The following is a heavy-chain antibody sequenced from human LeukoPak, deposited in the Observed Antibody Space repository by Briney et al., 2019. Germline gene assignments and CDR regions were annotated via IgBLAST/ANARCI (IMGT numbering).Heavy chain of an antibody. CDR3: AKGYDSSSWDYFDY. Sequence: PGGSLRLSCAASGFTFDDYAMHWVRQAPGKGLEWVSGISWNSGSIGYADSVKGRFTISRDNAKNSLYLQMNSLRAEDTALYYCAKGYDSSSWDYFDYWGQGTLVTVSS. J-gene: IGHJ4*02. V-gene: IGHV3-9*01. D-gene: IGHD6-13*01. CDR1: GFTFDDYA. CDR2: ISWNSGSI.